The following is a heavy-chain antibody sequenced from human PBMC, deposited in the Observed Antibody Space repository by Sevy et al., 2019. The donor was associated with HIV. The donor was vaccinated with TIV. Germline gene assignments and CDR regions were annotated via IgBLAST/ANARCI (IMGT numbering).Heavy chain of an antibody. CDR2: MNPNSGNT. J-gene: IGHJ4*02. V-gene: IGHV1-8*01. CDR1: GYTFTSYD. Sequence: ASVKVSCKASGYTFTSYDINWVRQATGQGPEWMGWMNPNSGNTGYAQKFQGRVTMTRNTSISTAYMELSSLRSEDTAVYFCARAGSGWYDHYFDPWGQGTLVTVSS. CDR3: ARAGSGWYDHYFDP. D-gene: IGHD6-19*01.